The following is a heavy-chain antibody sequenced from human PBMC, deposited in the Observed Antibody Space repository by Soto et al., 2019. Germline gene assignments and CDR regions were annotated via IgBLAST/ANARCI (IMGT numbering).Heavy chain of an antibody. V-gene: IGHV1-18*01. CDR2: ISPNYGKA. CDR1: GDTLSKST. CDR3: ARALGYSGYAGMDV. D-gene: IGHD5-12*01. J-gene: IGHJ6*01. Sequence: ASVKVSCKASGDTLSKSTGSWVRQVPGQGLEWMGGISPNYGKANYAQKLQGRVTITTDTSTSTAYMELRSLRSDDTAVYYCARALGYSGYAGMDVWGQGTTVTVSS.